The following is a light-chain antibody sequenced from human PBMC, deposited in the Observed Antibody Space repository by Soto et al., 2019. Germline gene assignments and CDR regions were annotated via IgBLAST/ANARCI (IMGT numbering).Light chain of an antibody. CDR3: HSYDTRPVWV. J-gene: IGLJ3*02. CDR1: GGSIASGY. V-gene: IGLV6-57*03. Sequence: NFMLTQPHSLSESPGKTLTISCARSGGSIASGYVQWFQQRPGGAPTTVIYEDNQRPSGVPDRFSGSIDRSSNTASLTISGLKTEDEADYYCHSYDTRPVWVFGGGTKLTVL. CDR2: EDN.